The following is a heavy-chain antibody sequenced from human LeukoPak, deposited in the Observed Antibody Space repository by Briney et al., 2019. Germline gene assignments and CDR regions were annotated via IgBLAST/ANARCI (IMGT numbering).Heavy chain of an antibody. D-gene: IGHD6-13*01. V-gene: IGHV1-69*13. J-gene: IGHJ5*02. Sequence: SVKVSCKASGGTFSSYAISWVRQAPGQGLEWMGGIIPIFGTANYAQKFQGRVTITADESTSTAYMELSSLRSEDTAVYYCARWPLEDYSSSWYRNWFDPWGQGTLVTVSS. CDR3: ARWPLEDYSSSWYRNWFDP. CDR2: IIPIFGTA. CDR1: GGTFSSYA.